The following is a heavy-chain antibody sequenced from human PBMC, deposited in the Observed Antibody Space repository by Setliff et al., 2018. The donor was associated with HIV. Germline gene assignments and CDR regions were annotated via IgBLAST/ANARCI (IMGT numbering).Heavy chain of an antibody. D-gene: IGHD3-16*01. V-gene: IGHV3-20*04. J-gene: IGHJ4*02. CDR2: INWNGGST. Sequence: GGSLRLSCAASGFTFDDYGMSWVRQAPGKGLEWVSGINWNGGSTGYVDSVKGRFTISRDNAKNSLYLQMNSLRAEDTAVYYCAKDLGVKRGNFDYWGQGTLVTVSS. CDR1: GFTFDDYG. CDR3: AKDLGVKRGNFDY.